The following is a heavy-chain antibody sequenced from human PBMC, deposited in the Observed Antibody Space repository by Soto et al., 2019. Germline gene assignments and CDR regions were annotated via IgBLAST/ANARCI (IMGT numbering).Heavy chain of an antibody. J-gene: IGHJ3*02. Sequence: EVQLVESGGGLVQPGGSLRLSCAASGFTVSSNYMSWVRQAPGKGLEWVSVIYSGGSTYYADSVKGRFTISRDNSKNTLYLQMNSLRAEDTAVYYCARDGGYCSGGCCSSDAFDIWGQGTMVTVSS. V-gene: IGHV3-66*01. CDR3: ARDGGYCSGGCCSSDAFDI. CDR1: GFTVSSNY. D-gene: IGHD2-15*01. CDR2: IYSGGST.